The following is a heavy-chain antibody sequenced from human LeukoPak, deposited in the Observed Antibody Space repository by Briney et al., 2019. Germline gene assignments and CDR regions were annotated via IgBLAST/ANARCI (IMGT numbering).Heavy chain of an antibody. Sequence: ASVKVSCKASGYTFTNYGISWVRQAPGQGLEWMGWISAYNGNTNYAQKLQGRVTMTTDTSTSTAYMELRSLRSDDTAVYYCATAGGPTYYYDSSGTERGASHYFDYWGQGTLVTVSS. CDR1: GYTFTNYG. J-gene: IGHJ4*02. CDR2: ISAYNGNT. CDR3: ATAGGPTYYYDSSGTERGASHYFDY. V-gene: IGHV1-18*01. D-gene: IGHD3-22*01.